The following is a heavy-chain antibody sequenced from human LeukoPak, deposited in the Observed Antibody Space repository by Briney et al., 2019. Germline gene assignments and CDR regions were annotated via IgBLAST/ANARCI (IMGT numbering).Heavy chain of an antibody. Sequence: PGGSLRLSCAASGFTFSSYGMHWVRQAPGKGLEWVAVISDDGSSKYYADSVKGRFTISRDNSKNTLYLQMNSLRAEDTAGYYCAKGWPMATIMTYFDYCGQGTLVTVSS. CDR3: AKGWPMATIMTYFDY. CDR2: ISDDGSSK. V-gene: IGHV3-30*18. J-gene: IGHJ4*02. D-gene: IGHD5-24*01. CDR1: GFTFSSYG.